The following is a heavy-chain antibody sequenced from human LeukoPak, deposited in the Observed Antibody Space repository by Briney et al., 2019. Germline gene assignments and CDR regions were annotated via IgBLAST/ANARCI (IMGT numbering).Heavy chain of an antibody. V-gene: IGHV1-18*01. CDR3: AKRREGNWFDP. CDR1: GYTFTSYG. CDR2: INTYDGKT. J-gene: IGHJ5*02. D-gene: IGHD5-24*01. Sequence: ASVKVSCKASGYTFTSYGISWVRQAPGQGLEWMGWINTYDGKTNYAQKFQGRVTMTTDTSTSTAYMELRSLRSDDTAVYYCAKRREGNWFDPRGQRTLVTVSS.